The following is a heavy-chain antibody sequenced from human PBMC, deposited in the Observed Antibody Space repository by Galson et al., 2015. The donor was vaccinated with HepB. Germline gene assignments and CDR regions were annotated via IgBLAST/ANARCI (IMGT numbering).Heavy chain of an antibody. V-gene: IGHV3-33*08. D-gene: IGHD3-9*01. CDR3: ARDLGAGKYFEL. CDR1: GFNFSIYG. J-gene: IGHJ4*02. CDR2: IGPDGSYQ. Sequence: SLRLSCAASGFNFSIYGMHWLRQAPGKGPEWVAAIGPDGSYQKDADSGKGRFTISSDNPENTLLLQMSILRGEDTAVYYCARDLGAGKYFELWGQGILVTVSS.